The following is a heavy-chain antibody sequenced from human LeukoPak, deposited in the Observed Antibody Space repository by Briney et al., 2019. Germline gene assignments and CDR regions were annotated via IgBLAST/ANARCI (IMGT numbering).Heavy chain of an antibody. V-gene: IGHV4-34*01. D-gene: IGHD4-17*01. CDR2: INHSGST. CDR1: GGSFSGYY. Sequence: SETLSLTCAVYGGSFSGYYWRWIRQPTGKGVEWIGEINHSGSTNYNPSLKSRVTISVDTSKNQFSLKLSSVTAADTAVYYCARGMTTVTPLDYWGQGTLVTVSS. CDR3: ARGMTTVTPLDY. J-gene: IGHJ4*02.